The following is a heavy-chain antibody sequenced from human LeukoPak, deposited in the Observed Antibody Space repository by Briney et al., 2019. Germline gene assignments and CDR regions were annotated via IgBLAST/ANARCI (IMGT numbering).Heavy chain of an antibody. CDR1: GFTFSSYW. J-gene: IGHJ4*02. V-gene: IGHV3-7*01. D-gene: IGHD6-13*01. CDR3: GAGQRVYYFDY. CDR2: IKQDGSEK. Sequence: GGSLRLSCAASGFTFSSYWMSWVRQAPGKGLEWVANIKQDGSEKYYVDSVKGRFTISRDNAKNSLYLQMNSLRAEDTAVYYCGAGQRVYYFDYWGQGTLVTVSS.